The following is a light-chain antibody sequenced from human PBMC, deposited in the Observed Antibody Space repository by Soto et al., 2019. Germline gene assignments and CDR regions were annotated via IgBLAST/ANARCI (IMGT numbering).Light chain of an antibody. CDR1: QSVLYSSNNKNY. Sequence: DIVMTQSPDSLAVSLGERATINCKSSQSVLYSSNNKNYLGWYQQKPGRPPKLLIYWASIRESGVPDRFSGSGSGTYFALTISSMQAEDVALDYCQQYDSPPYTFGQGTKLEI. CDR2: WAS. V-gene: IGKV4-1*01. CDR3: QQYDSPPYT. J-gene: IGKJ2*01.